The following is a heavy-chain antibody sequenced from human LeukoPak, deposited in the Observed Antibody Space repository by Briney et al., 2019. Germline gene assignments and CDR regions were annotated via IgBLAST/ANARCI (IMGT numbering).Heavy chain of an antibody. Sequence: PSETLSLTCTVSAGSVTNSYYWAWIRQPPGKGLEWIGSMYYSGSTYYNPSLKSRVTISVDTSKNQFSLKLSSVTAADTAVYYCARGQLAARIFDYWGQGTLVTVSS. D-gene: IGHD6-6*01. V-gene: IGHV4-39*01. CDR2: MYYSGST. CDR3: ARGQLAARIFDY. J-gene: IGHJ4*02. CDR1: AGSVTNSYY.